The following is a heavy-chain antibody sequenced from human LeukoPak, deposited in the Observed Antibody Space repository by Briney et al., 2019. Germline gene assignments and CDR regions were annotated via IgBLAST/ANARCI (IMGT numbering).Heavy chain of an antibody. D-gene: IGHD2-15*01. CDR3: ARDRVVVVVAATGESIDAFDI. CDR1: GYTFTSYY. V-gene: IGHV1-46*01. CDR2: INPSGGNT. Sequence: ASVKVSCRASGYTFTSYYMHWVRQAPGQGREGMGIINPSGGNTSYAQGFQGRVSMIRDTSTSTVYMELSRLRSEDTAVYACARDRVVVVVAATGESIDAFDIWGPGTMVTVSS. J-gene: IGHJ3*02.